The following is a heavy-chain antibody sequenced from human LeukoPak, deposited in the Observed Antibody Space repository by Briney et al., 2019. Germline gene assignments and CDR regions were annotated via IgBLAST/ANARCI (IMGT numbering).Heavy chain of an antibody. Sequence: GGSLRLSCAASGFTFSSYSMNWVRQAPGKGLEWVSSISSSSSYIYYADSVKGRFTISTDNAKNSLYLHMNSLRAEDTAVYYCARGWEAAAATPRGYWGQGTLVTVSS. J-gene: IGHJ4*02. CDR1: GFTFSSYS. CDR3: ARGWEAAAATPRGY. D-gene: IGHD6-13*01. CDR2: ISSSSSYI. V-gene: IGHV3-21*01.